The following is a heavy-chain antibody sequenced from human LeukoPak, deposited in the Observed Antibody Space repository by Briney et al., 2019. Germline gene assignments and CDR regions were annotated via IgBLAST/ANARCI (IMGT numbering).Heavy chain of an antibody. V-gene: IGHV3-23*01. CDR3: ARLGKWEELLEDY. CDR1: GFTFSSYG. Sequence: GGSLRLSCAASGFTFSSYGMSWVREAPGRGVEGVSAISGSGESTSYADSVKGRFTITRDNSKNTLYLQVNSLRAEDTAVYYCARLGKWEELLEDYWGQGTQVTVSS. D-gene: IGHD7-27*01. CDR2: ISGSGEST. J-gene: IGHJ4*02.